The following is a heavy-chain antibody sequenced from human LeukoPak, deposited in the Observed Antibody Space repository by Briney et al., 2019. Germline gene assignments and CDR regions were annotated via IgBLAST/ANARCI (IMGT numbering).Heavy chain of an antibody. CDR2: IKQDGSEK. CDR3: ARDEPNLYSGSLG. V-gene: IGHV3-7*04. J-gene: IGHJ4*03. CDR1: GFTFSSYW. Sequence: GGSRRLSCAASGFTFSSYWMSWVRQAPGKGLEWVANIKQDGSEKYYVDSVMGRFTISRDNAKNTLYLQMNSLRAEDTAVYYCARDEPNLYSGSLGWGHMTLGTVSS. D-gene: IGHD1-26*01.